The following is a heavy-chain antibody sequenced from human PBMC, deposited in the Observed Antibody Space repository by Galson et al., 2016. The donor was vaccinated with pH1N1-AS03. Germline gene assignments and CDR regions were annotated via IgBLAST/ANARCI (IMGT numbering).Heavy chain of an antibody. Sequence: SLRLSCAASGFTFSSHGMHWVRQTPGKGLEWVAVIWHDGSEKYYADSVKGRFTISRDNSKNTLYLQMNSLRAEDTAVYYCARDRHYYDYIWGTYRYDWYFDLWGRGTLVTVSP. D-gene: IGHD3-16*02. CDR3: ARDRHYYDYIWGTYRYDWYFDL. V-gene: IGHV3-33*01. CDR1: GFTFSSHG. CDR2: IWHDGSEK. J-gene: IGHJ2*01.